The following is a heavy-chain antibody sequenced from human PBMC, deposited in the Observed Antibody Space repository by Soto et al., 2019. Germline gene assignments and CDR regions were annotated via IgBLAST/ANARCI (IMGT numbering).Heavy chain of an antibody. J-gene: IGHJ4*02. Sequence: PGGSLRLSCAASGFPFSSYSMNWVRQAPGKGLEWVSYISSGSSTIYYADSVKGRFTISRDNAKNSLYLQMNSLRVEDTAVYYCANSFGEGGYWGQGTLVTVSS. V-gene: IGHV3-48*01. D-gene: IGHD3-10*01. CDR2: ISSGSSTI. CDR1: GFPFSSYS. CDR3: ANSFGEGGY.